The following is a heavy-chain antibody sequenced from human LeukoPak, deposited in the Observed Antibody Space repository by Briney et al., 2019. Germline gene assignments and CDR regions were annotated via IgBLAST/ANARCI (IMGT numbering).Heavy chain of an antibody. V-gene: IGHV3-23*01. D-gene: IGHD2-15*01. CDR1: GFTFTSYG. CDR2: ISGSGANI. J-gene: IGHJ4*02. Sequence: GGSLRLSCVASGFTFTSYGMSWGRQAQGKGLGWVSTISGSGANIYYADSVKGRLTVSRENSKNTLYLQVNSLRLEDTAVYYCAKHEYCSGGSCYLDYWGQGTLVTVSS. CDR3: AKHEYCSGGSCYLDY.